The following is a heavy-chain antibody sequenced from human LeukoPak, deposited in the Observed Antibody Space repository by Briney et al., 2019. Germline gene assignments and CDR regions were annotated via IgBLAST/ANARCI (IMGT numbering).Heavy chain of an antibody. J-gene: IGHJ4*02. CDR2: IYHSGST. CDR1: GGSISSGGYS. D-gene: IGHD4-17*01. Sequence: SETLSLTCAVSGGSISSGGYSWSWIRQPPGKGLEWIGYIYHSGSTYYNPSLKSRVTISVDRSKNQFSLKLSSVTAADTAVYYCARDRNGDVFFDYWGQGTLVTVSS. V-gene: IGHV4-30-2*01. CDR3: ARDRNGDVFFDY.